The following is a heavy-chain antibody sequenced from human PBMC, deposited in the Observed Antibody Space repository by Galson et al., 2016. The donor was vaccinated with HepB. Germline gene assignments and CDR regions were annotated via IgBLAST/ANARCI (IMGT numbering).Heavy chain of an antibody. D-gene: IGHD2/OR15-2a*01. CDR3: ARGAFL. J-gene: IGHJ4*02. CDR1: GSTISGYW. V-gene: IGHV3-7*01. Sequence: SLRLSCAVSGSTISGYWMYWVRQAPGKGLEWVATINPDGSGKYYADSVKGRFTISRDDAKNSLYLQMDSLRAEDTAVYYCARGAFLGGQGTLVTVSS. CDR2: INPDGSGK.